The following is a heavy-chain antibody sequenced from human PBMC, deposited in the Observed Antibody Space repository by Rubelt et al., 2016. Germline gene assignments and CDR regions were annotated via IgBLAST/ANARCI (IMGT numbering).Heavy chain of an antibody. V-gene: IGHV3-30*18. J-gene: IGHJ6*02. Sequence: FVMFWVRQAPGKGLEWVAVTSHDGRNKYYADPVKSRFTLSRDNSKNTLFLQMDSLSAEDAAVYYVAKGSLGPQARYYNALAGYRYYYYGMDVWGQGTTVTVSS. CDR1: FV. CDR2: TSHDGRNK. D-gene: IGHD3-9*01. CDR3: AKGSLGPQARYYNALAGYRYYYYGMDV.